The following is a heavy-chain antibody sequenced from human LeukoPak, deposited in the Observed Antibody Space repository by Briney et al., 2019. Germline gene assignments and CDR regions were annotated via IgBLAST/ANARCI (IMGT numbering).Heavy chain of an antibody. V-gene: IGHV4-59*08. CDR3: ARLVITRDYFDY. CDR2: IYYSGST. Sequence: SETLSLTCTVSGGSIRNYYWSWIRRAPGKGLEWIGYIYYSGSTNYNPSLKSRVTISVDTSKNQFSLKLSSVTAADTAVYYCARLVITRDYFDYWGQGTLVTVSS. J-gene: IGHJ4*02. CDR1: GGSIRNYY. D-gene: IGHD3-22*01.